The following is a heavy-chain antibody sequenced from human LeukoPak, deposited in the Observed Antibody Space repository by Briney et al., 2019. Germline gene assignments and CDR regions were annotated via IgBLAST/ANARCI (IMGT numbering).Heavy chain of an antibody. CDR3: AKGVAVAGTFLQESEYYYYGMDV. D-gene: IGHD6-19*01. CDR2: ISYDGSNK. V-gene: IGHV3-30*04. Sequence: GGSLRLSCAASGFTFSDYAMHWVRQAPGKGLEWVAVISYDGSNKYYADSVKGRFTISRDNSKNTLYLQMNSLRAEDTAVYYCAKGVAVAGTFLQESEYYYYGMDVWGQGTTVTVSS. J-gene: IGHJ6*02. CDR1: GFTFSDYA.